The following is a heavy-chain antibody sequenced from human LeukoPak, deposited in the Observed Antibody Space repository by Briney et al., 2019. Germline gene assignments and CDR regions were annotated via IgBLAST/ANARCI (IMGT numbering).Heavy chain of an antibody. Sequence: GESLKISCKGSGYSFTSYWIGWVRQMPGKGLEWMGIIYPGDSDTRYSPSFQGQVTISADKSISTAYLQWSSLKASDTAMYYCARLGGTRLADATDAFDIWGQGTMVTVSS. J-gene: IGHJ3*02. CDR3: ARLGGTRLADATDAFDI. V-gene: IGHV5-51*01. CDR2: IYPGDSDT. CDR1: GYSFTSYW. D-gene: IGHD3-16*01.